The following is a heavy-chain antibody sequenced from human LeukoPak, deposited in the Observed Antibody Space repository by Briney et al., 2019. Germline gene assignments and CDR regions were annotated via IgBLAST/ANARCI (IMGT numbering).Heavy chain of an antibody. J-gene: IGHJ5*02. V-gene: IGHV4-38-2*01. Sequence: PSETLSLTCAVSGYSISSGYYWGWIRQPPGKGLEWFGSIYHSGSTYYNPSLKSRVTISVDTSKNQFSLKLSSVTAADTAVYYCARVQLLWFGEFTKTPNWFDPWGQGTLVTVSS. CDR3: ARVQLLWFGEFTKTPNWFDP. D-gene: IGHD3-10*01. CDR2: IYHSGST. CDR1: GYSISSGYY.